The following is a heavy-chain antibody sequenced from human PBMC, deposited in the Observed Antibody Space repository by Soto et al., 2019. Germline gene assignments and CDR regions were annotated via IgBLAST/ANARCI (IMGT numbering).Heavy chain of an antibody. Sequence: KTSETLSLTCTVSGGSISSYYWSWIRQPPGKGLEWIGYIYYSGSTNYNPSLKSRVTISVDTSKNQFSLKLSSVTAADTAVYYCARDAGGSGSHYGMDVWGQGTTVTAP. CDR2: IYYSGST. J-gene: IGHJ6*02. V-gene: IGHV4-59*01. CDR1: GGSISSYY. D-gene: IGHD3-10*01. CDR3: ARDAGGSGSHYGMDV.